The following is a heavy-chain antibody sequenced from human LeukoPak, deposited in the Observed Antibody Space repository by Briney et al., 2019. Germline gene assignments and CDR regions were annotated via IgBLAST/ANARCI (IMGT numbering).Heavy chain of an antibody. CDR3: ARAWELLPPWFDP. J-gene: IGHJ5*02. D-gene: IGHD1-26*01. CDR1: GGTFSSYA. V-gene: IGHV1-69*05. Sequence: SVKVSCKASGGTFSSYAISWVRQAPGQGLEWMGGIIPIFGTANYAQKFQGRVTITTDEPTSTAYMELSSLRSEDTAVYYCARAWELLPPWFDPWGQGTLVTVSS. CDR2: IIPIFGTA.